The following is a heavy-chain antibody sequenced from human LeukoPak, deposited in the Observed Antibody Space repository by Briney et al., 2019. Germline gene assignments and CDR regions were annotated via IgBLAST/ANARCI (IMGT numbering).Heavy chain of an antibody. D-gene: IGHD3-16*02. CDR2: ISSRSSYI. CDR1: GFTFSSYS. CDR3: ARGRDDYVWGSYRYEPYYFDF. Sequence: PGGSLRLSCAASGFTFSSYSMNWVRQAPGKGLEWVSSISSRSSYIYYADSVKGRFTIPRDNAKNSLYLQMNSLRAEDTAVYYCARGRDDYVWGSYRYEPYYFDFWGQGTLVTVSS. J-gene: IGHJ4*02. V-gene: IGHV3-21*01.